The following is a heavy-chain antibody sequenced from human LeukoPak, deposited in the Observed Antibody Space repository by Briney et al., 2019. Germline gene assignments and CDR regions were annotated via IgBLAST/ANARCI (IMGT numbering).Heavy chain of an antibody. J-gene: IGHJ4*02. CDR3: ARVQGHCSSTICYSVDY. Sequence: GGSLRLSCAASGFTFSSYGMHWVRQAPGKGLEWVAVISYDGSNKYYADSVKGRFTISRDNSKNTLYLQMNSLRAEDTAVYYCARVQGHCSSTICYSVDYWGQGTLVTVSS. CDR1: GFTFSSYG. D-gene: IGHD2-2*01. CDR2: ISYDGSNK. V-gene: IGHV3-30*03.